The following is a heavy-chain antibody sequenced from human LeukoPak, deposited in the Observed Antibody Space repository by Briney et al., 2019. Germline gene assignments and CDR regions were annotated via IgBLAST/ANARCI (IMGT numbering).Heavy chain of an antibody. D-gene: IGHD1-26*01. CDR1: SGSIGSYY. J-gene: IGHJ6*03. CDR2: INHSGST. Sequence: SETLSLTCTVSSGSIGSYYWSWIRQPPGKGLEWIGEINHSGSTNYNPSLKSRVTISVDTSKNQFSLKLSSVTAADTAVYYCARGRAIGGDYYYYYYMDVWGKGTTVTVSS. V-gene: IGHV4-34*01. CDR3: ARGRAIGGDYYYYYYMDV.